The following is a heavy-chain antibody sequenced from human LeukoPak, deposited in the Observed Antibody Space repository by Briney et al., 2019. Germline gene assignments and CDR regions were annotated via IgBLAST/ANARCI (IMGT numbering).Heavy chain of an antibody. CDR1: GFIFSDYG. CDR3: ASIAAARRYSDDY. D-gene: IGHD6-13*01. CDR2: IRFDGSNN. V-gene: IGHV3-30*02. Sequence: GGSLRLSCGVSGFIFSDYGMRWVRQAPGKGLEWVASIRFDGSNNYYADSVKGRFTISRDNSKNTLYLQMNSLRAEDTAVYYCASIAAARRYSDDYWGQGTLVTVSS. J-gene: IGHJ4*02.